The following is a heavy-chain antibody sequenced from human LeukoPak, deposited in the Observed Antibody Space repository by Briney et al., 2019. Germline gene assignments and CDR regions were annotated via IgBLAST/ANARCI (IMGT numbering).Heavy chain of an antibody. V-gene: IGHV4-34*01. Sequence: SETLSLTCAVYGGSFSGYYWSWIRQPPGKGLEWIGEINHSGSTNYNPSLKSRVTISVDTSKNQFSLKLSSVTAADTAVYYCARDFMVRGTQSYYYYGMDVWGQGTTVAVSS. CDR1: GGSFSGYY. J-gene: IGHJ6*02. CDR2: INHSGST. D-gene: IGHD3-10*01. CDR3: ARDFMVRGTQSYYYYGMDV.